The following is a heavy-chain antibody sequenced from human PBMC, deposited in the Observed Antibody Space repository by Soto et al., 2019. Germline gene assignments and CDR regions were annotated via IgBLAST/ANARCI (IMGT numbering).Heavy chain of an antibody. CDR2: INSGGST. CDR3: ARENYYYGMDV. CDR1: GFTVSSNY. V-gene: IGHV3-66*01. J-gene: IGHJ6*02. Sequence: GGSLRLSCAASGFTVSSNYMSWVRQAPGKGLEWVSVINSGGSTDYADSVKGRFTISRDISKNTLYLQMNSLRAEDTAVYYCARENYYYGMDVWGQGTTVTVSS.